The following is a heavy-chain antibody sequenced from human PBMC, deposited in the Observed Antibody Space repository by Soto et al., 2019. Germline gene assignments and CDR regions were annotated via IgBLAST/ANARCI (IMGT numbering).Heavy chain of an antibody. J-gene: IGHJ5*02. CDR1: GGSISSGGYS. CDR3: ARGEAAADYNWFDP. D-gene: IGHD6-13*01. Sequence: SETLSLTCAVSGGSISSGGYSWTWIRQPPGKGLEWIGYIYHSGSTYYNPSLKSRVTISVDRSKNQFSLKLNSVTAADTAVYYCARGEAAADYNWFDPWGQGTLVTVSS. CDR2: IYHSGST. V-gene: IGHV4-30-2*01.